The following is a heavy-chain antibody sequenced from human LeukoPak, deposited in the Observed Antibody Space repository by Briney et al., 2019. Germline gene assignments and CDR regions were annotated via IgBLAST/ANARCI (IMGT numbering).Heavy chain of an antibody. CDR2: INPSGGST. CDR1: GYSFTNYY. J-gene: IGHJ4*02. V-gene: IGHV1-46*01. Sequence: ASVKVSCKASGYSFTNYYMHWVRQAPGQGLEWMGMINPSGGSTTYAQKFQGRVTMTRDMSTSTVYMELSSLTSEDTAVYYCPRTRVYYFDYWGQGTLVTVSS. CDR3: PRTRVYYFDY.